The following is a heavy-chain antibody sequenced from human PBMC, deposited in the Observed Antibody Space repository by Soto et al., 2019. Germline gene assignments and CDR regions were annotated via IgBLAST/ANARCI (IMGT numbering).Heavy chain of an antibody. CDR2: IYSGGSP. V-gene: IGHV3-53*04. CDR1: GFTVSSNY. CDR3: ARAIDYYYGMDV. Sequence: EVQLVESGGGLVQPGGSLRLPCAASGFTVSSNYMSCVRQAPGKGLEWVSVIYSGGSPYYADSVKGRFPISRHNSKNTLYLQMNSLRAEDTAVYYCARAIDYYYGMDVWGQGTTVTVSS. J-gene: IGHJ6*02. D-gene: IGHD2-21*01.